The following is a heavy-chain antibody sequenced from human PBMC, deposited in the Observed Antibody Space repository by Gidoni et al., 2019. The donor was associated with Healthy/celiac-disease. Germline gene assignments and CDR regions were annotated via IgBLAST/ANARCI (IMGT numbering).Heavy chain of an antibody. CDR1: GFTFGAYA. V-gene: IGHV3-49*05. D-gene: IGHD6-19*01. Sequence: EVQLVESGGGLVKPGRSLRLSCTASGFTFGAYAMSWFRQAPGKGLEWVGFIRSKAYGGTTEYAASVKSRFTISRDDSKSIAYLQMNSLKTEDTAVYYCTRDHWGSGIAVAGLDYWGQGTLVTVSS. CDR3: TRDHWGSGIAVAGLDY. J-gene: IGHJ4*02. CDR2: IRSKAYGGTT.